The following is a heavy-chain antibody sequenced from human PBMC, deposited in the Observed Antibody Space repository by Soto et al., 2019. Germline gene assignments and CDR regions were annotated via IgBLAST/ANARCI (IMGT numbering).Heavy chain of an antibody. Sequence: ASVKVSCKASGYTFTSYGISLVRQAPGQGLEWMGWISAYNGNTNYAQKLQGRVTMTTDTSTSTAYMELRSLRSDDTAVYYCARDLKEQWLVLGDFDYWGQGTLVTVSS. V-gene: IGHV1-18*01. CDR3: ARDLKEQWLVLGDFDY. CDR2: ISAYNGNT. D-gene: IGHD6-19*01. J-gene: IGHJ4*02. CDR1: GYTFTSYG.